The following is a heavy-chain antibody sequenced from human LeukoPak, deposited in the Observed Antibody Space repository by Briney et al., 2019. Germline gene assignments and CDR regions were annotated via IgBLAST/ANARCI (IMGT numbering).Heavy chain of an antibody. V-gene: IGHV4-61*01. Sequence: SETLSLTCTVSGGSVSSGSYYWSWIRQPPGKGLEWIGYIYYSGSTNYNPSLKSRVTISVDTSKNQFSLKLNSVTAADTAVYYCARLYYDSSGYYGSYYFDYWGQGTLVTVSS. CDR1: GGSVSSGSYY. J-gene: IGHJ4*02. CDR2: IYYSGST. CDR3: ARLYYDSSGYYGSYYFDY. D-gene: IGHD3-22*01.